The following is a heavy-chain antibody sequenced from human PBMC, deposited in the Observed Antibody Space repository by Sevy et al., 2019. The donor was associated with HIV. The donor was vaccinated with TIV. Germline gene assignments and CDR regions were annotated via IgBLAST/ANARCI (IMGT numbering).Heavy chain of an antibody. CDR3: ARGGDVLRFLEWLPDDY. J-gene: IGHJ4*02. Sequence: GGSLRLSCAASGFTFSSYAMHWVRQAPGKGLEWVAVISYDGSNKYYADSVKGRFTISRDNSKNTLYLQMNSLRAEDTAGYYCARGGDVLRFLEWLPDDYWGQGTLVTVSS. V-gene: IGHV3-30-3*01. CDR2: ISYDGSNK. CDR1: GFTFSSYA. D-gene: IGHD3-3*01.